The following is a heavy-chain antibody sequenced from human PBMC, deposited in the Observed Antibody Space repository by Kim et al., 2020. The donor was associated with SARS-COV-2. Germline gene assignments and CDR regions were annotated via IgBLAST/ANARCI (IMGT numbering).Heavy chain of an antibody. Sequence: SETLSLTCTVSGGSISGYYWSWVRQPAGKGPEWIGHIYSTGSTKYNPSLKSRVSVSVDTSKNQFSLNLNSVSAADTAVYYCVREGGYQYGNWDGFDIWGQGTLVIVSS. J-gene: IGHJ3*02. CDR2: IYSTGST. D-gene: IGHD1-20*01. V-gene: IGHV4-4*07. CDR3: VREGGYQYGNWDGFDI. CDR1: GGSISGYY.